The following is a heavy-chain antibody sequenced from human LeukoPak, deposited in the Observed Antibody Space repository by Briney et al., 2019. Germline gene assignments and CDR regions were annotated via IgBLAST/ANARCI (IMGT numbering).Heavy chain of an antibody. J-gene: IGHJ4*02. D-gene: IGHD5/OR15-5a*01. CDR1: GGSISGYY. CDR3: ARAYPLYETYYFDY. CDR2: IYYSGST. V-gene: IGHV4-59*01. Sequence: KPSETLSLTCTVSGGSISGYYWTWIRQPPGKGLEWIGYIYYSGSTNYNPSLKSRVTISIDTSKNQFSLKLSSVTAADTAVYYCARAYPLYETYYFDYWGQGTLVTVSS.